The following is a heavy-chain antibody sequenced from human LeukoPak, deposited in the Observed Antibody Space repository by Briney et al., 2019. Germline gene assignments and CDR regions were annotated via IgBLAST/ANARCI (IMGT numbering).Heavy chain of an antibody. CDR3: ARDPGTMVRGAISSNDY. CDR1: GYTFTGYY. J-gene: IGHJ4*02. V-gene: IGHV1-2*02. CDR2: INPNSGGT. D-gene: IGHD3-10*01. Sequence: ASVKVSCKASGYTFTGYYMHWVRQAPGQGLEWMGWINPNSGGTNYAQKFQGRVTMTRDTSISTAYMELSRLRSDDTAVYYCARDPGTMVRGAISSNDYWGQGTLVTVSS.